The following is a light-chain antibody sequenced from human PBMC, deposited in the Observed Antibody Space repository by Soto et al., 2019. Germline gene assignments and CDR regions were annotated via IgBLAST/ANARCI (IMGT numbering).Light chain of an antibody. CDR1: QIVLHSSNNENY. CDR3: QQYYCPPLT. CDR2: WAS. Sequence: DIVMTQSPDSLAVSLGERATINCKSSQIVLHSSNNENYLAWYQQNTGQPPKLLIYWASTRESGVADRFSGRGSGTYFTLTISSLQAEDAAVYCCQQYYCPPLTFGGGTKVEIK. V-gene: IGKV4-1*01. J-gene: IGKJ4*01.